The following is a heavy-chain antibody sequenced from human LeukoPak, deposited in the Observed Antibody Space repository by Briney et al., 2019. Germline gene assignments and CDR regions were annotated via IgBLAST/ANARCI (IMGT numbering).Heavy chain of an antibody. D-gene: IGHD3-22*01. CDR3: ARTPVYDRTANGEHGWFDP. J-gene: IGHJ5*02. CDR1: GGSISSTSYY. V-gene: IGHV4-39*02. Sequence: SETLSLTCTVSGGSISSTSYYWGWIRQPPGKGLEWIVSVYYTGSSYYNPSLKRRVTISVDTSKNHFSLRLRSVTAADTAVYYCARTPVYDRTANGEHGWFDPWGQGTLVTVSS. CDR2: VYYTGSS.